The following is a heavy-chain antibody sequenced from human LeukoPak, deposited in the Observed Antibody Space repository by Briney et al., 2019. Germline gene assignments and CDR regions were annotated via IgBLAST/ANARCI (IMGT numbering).Heavy chain of an antibody. Sequence: PSETLSLTCAVYGGSFSGYYWSWIRQPPGKGLEWIGEINHSGSTNYNPSLKSRVTISVDTSKNQFSLKLSSVTAADTAVYYCARAREYFDYWGQGTLVTVSS. CDR3: ARAREYFDY. CDR1: GGSFSGYY. CDR2: INHSGST. D-gene: IGHD1-26*01. V-gene: IGHV4-34*01. J-gene: IGHJ4*02.